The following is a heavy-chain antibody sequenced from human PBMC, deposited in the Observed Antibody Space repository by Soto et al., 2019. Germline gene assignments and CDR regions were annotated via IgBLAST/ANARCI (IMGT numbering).Heavy chain of an antibody. Sequence: QVQLVQSGAEVKKPGSSVKVSCKASGGTFRSYAISWVRQAPGQGLEWMGGIIPIFGTANYAQKFQCRFTLTADESTSTAYMEMSSLRSEDTDVYYCARDQGSGWYDWGQGTLVTVSS. CDR2: IIPIFGTA. J-gene: IGHJ4*02. D-gene: IGHD6-19*01. CDR1: GGTFRSYA. CDR3: ARDQGSGWYD. V-gene: IGHV1-69*01.